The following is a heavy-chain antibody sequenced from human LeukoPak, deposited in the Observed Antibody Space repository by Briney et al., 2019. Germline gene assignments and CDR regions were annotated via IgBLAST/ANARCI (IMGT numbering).Heavy chain of an antibody. Sequence: GGSLRLSCDASGFRFSAYGMSWVRQAPGKGLEWVAVISYDGSNKYYADSVKGRFTISRDNSKNTLYLQMNSLRAEDTAVYYCARGSSSSWYYGAEYFDYWGQGTLVTVSS. V-gene: IGHV3-30*03. CDR3: ARGSSSSWYYGAEYFDY. J-gene: IGHJ4*02. D-gene: IGHD6-13*01. CDR1: GFRFSAYG. CDR2: ISYDGSNK.